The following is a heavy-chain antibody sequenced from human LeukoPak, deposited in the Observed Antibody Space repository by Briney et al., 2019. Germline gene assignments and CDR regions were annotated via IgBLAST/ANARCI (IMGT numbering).Heavy chain of an antibody. CDR1: GFTFSDYY. J-gene: IGHJ4*02. CDR3: ARVGVATIEGDFDY. D-gene: IGHD5-12*01. V-gene: IGHV3-11*06. Sequence: GGSLRLSCAASGFTFSDYYMSWIRQAPGKGLEWVSSISSSSSYIYYADSVKGRFTISRDNAKNSLYLQMNSLRAEDTAVYYCARVGVATIEGDFDYWGQGTLVTVSS. CDR2: ISSSSSYI.